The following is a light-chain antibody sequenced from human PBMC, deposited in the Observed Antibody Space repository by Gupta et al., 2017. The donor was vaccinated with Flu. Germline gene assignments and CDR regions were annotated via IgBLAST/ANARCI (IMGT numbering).Light chain of an antibody. CDR2: SNK. CDR3: AAWDDSLNAWV. J-gene: IGLJ3*02. V-gene: IGLV1-44*01. Sequence: QSVLTQPPSASATPGQRVTISCSGSSSNIASNAVNWYQHLPESAPKLLIYSNKERPSGVPDRISASKSGTSASLAISGLQSEDEADDDCAAWDDSLNAWVFGGGTKLTVL. CDR1: SSNIASNA.